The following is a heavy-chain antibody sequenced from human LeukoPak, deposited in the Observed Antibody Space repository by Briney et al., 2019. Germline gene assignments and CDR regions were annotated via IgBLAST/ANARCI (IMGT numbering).Heavy chain of an antibody. V-gene: IGHV3-7*01. CDR3: ARVGADLRNYFIVV. CDR1: GFTFRIYW. J-gene: IGHJ6*03. CDR2: IKDTESEG. Sequence: GGSLRLSCAASGFTFRIYWMNWVRQSPGKGPEWVASIKDTESEGYYVDSVKGRFTISRDNAKNSLSLQMNSLRAEDTAVYYCARVGADLRNYFIVVWGEGTAVTVSS.